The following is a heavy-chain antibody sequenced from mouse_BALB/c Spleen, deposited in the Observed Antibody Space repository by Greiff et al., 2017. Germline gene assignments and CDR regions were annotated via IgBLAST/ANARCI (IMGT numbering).Heavy chain of an antibody. CDR3: AREGGNYGFAY. Sequence: VKLMESGAELARPGASVKMSCKASGYTFTSYTMHWVKQRPGQGLEWIGYINPSSGYTNYNQKFKDKATLTADKSSSTAYMQLSSLTSEDSAVYYCAREGGNYGFAYWGQGTLVTVSA. D-gene: IGHD2-1*01. V-gene: IGHV1-4*01. J-gene: IGHJ3*01. CDR1: GYTFTSYT. CDR2: INPSSGYT.